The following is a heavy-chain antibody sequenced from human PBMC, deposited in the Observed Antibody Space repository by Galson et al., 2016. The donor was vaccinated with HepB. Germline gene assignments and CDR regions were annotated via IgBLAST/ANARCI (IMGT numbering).Heavy chain of an antibody. CDR2: ISRSSSSI. J-gene: IGHJ5*01. CDR1: GFTFSSYP. CDR3: ARDNCINAICYTGWFDS. V-gene: IGHV3-48*04. D-gene: IGHD2-8*01. Sequence: SLRLSCAASGFTFSSYPIHWVRQAPGKGLEWVSYISRSSSSIYSADSVKGRFTISRDDAKNLLYLQMSSLRAEDTAVYFCARDNCINAICYTGWFDSWGQGTLVTVSA.